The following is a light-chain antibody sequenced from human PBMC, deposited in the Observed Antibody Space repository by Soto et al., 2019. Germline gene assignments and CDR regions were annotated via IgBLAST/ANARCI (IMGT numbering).Light chain of an antibody. Sequence: QSALTQPASVSASRGQSITISCTGTSSDVGAYNYVSWYQQHPGKAPKFMIFDVSSRPSGVSNRFSGSKSGNTASLTISGLQTEDEADYYCSSYTTTNTPVVFGGGTKLTVL. CDR2: DVS. CDR1: SSDVGAYNY. CDR3: SSYTTTNTPVV. V-gene: IGLV2-14*03. J-gene: IGLJ2*01.